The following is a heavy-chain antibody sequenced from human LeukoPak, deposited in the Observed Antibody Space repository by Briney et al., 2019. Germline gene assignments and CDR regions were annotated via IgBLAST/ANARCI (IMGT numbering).Heavy chain of an antibody. CDR1: GGSISSSSYY. V-gene: IGHV4-39*01. J-gene: IGHJ3*02. CDR2: IYYSGST. CDR3: AATYYYDSSGYHAFDI. Sequence: SETLSLTCTVSGGSISSSSYYWGWIRQPPGKGLEWIGSIYYSGSTYYNPSLKSRVTISVDTSKNQFSLKLSSVTAADTAVYYCAATYYYDSSGYHAFDIWGQETMVTVSS. D-gene: IGHD3-22*01.